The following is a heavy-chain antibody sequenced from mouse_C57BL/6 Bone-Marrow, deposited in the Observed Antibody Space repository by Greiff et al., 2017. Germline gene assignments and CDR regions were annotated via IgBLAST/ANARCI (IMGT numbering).Heavy chain of an antibody. J-gene: IGHJ2*01. CDR1: GYTFTSYW. CDR2: IYPGSGST. V-gene: IGHV1-55*01. Sequence: QVQLQQPGAELVKPGASVKMSCKASGYTFTSYWITWVKQRPGQGLEWIGDIYPGSGSTNYNEKFKSKAPLTVDTSASTAYMQLSSLTSEDAAVYYCARDGIYFDYWGQGTTLTVSS. CDR3: ARDGIYFDY.